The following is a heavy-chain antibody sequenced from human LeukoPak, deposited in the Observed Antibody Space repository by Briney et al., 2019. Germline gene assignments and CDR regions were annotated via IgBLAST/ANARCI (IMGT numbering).Heavy chain of an antibody. Sequence: GASVKVSCKSSGYTFNSYGITWVRQAPGQGLEWMGWIHTYNGHTNYAQKLQGRVTMTTDTSTNTAYMELRSLRSDDTAVYYCARGKAARRYYYYYMDVWGKGTTVTVSS. CDR2: IHTYNGHT. CDR3: ARGKAARRYYYYYMDV. J-gene: IGHJ6*03. D-gene: IGHD6-6*01. V-gene: IGHV1-18*01. CDR1: GYTFNSYG.